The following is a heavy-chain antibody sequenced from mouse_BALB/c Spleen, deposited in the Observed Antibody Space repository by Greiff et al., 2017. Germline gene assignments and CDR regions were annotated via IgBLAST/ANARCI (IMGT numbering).Heavy chain of an antibody. CDR1: GYSFTGYY. CDR3: ARGYGSSDAMDY. CDR2: ISCYNGAT. V-gene: IGHV1S34*01. J-gene: IGHJ4*01. Sequence: LVKPGASVKISCKASGYSFTGYYMHWVKQSHGKSLEWIGYISCYNGATSYNQKFKGKATFTVDTSSSTAYMQFNSLTSEDSAVYYCARGYGSSDAMDYWGQGTSVTVSS. D-gene: IGHD1-1*01.